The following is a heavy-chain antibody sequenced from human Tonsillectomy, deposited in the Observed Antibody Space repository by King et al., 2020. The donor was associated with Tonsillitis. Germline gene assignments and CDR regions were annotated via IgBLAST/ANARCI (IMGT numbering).Heavy chain of an antibody. V-gene: IGHV3-30-3*01. J-gene: IGHJ4*02. CDR3: ARGNIVVVPAAMGVIDY. Sequence: VQLVESGGGVVQPGRSLRLSCAASGFTFSSYAMHWVRQAPGKGLEWVAVISYDGSNKYYADSVKGRFTISRDNSKNTLYLQMNSLRAEDTAVYYCARGNIVVVPAAMGVIDYWGQGILVTVSS. CDR1: GFTFSSYA. CDR2: ISYDGSNK. D-gene: IGHD2-2*01.